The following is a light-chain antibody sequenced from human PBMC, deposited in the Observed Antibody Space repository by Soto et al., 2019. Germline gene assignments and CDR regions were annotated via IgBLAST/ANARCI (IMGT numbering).Light chain of an antibody. CDR2: DVS. CDR3: TSYTTNTTPQLV. Sequence: QSALTQPASVSGSPGQSITISCTGTSSDVGGYNYVSWYQQHPGKAPKFMIYDVSNQPSGVSNRFSGSKSGNTASLTISGLQAEDDSDYYCTSYTTNTTPQLVFGTMTEVTDL. V-gene: IGLV2-14*01. CDR1: SSDVGGYNY. J-gene: IGLJ1*01.